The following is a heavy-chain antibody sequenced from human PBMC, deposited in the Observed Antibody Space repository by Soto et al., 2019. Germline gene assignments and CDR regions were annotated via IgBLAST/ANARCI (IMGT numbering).Heavy chain of an antibody. CDR3: ARVWGSYYSWFDP. V-gene: IGHV4-30-2*01. CDR1: GCSISSGGYS. D-gene: IGHD1-26*01. Sequence: SETLSLTCAVSGCSISSGGYSWSWIRQPPGKGLEWIGYIYHSGSTYYNPSLKSRVTISVDRSKNQFSLKLSSVTAADTAVYYCARVWGSYYSWFDPWGQGTLVTVSS. J-gene: IGHJ5*02. CDR2: IYHSGST.